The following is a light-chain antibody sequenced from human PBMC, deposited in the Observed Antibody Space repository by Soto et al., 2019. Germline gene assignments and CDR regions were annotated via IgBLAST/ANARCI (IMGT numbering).Light chain of an antibody. CDR2: GAS. Sequence: EIVLTQSPGTLSLSPGERATLSCRASQSVSRSYLTWYQQKPGQAPRLLIYGASNRASGIPDRFSGSGSGTDFTLTISRLEPEDFAVYYCQKCNLLSFTFGPGTRVDIK. J-gene: IGKJ3*01. CDR3: QKCNLLSFT. V-gene: IGKV3-20*01. CDR1: QSVSRSY.